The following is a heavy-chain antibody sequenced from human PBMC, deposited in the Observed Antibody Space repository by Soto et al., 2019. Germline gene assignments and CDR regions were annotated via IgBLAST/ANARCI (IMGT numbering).Heavy chain of an antibody. CDR1: GFTFDSYG. Sequence: QVQLVESGGGVVQPGRSLRLSCAASGFTFDSYGMHWVRQTPGRGLEWVAVTSYDGGNKYYVDSVKGRFTISRDNSKNTLYLQMNSLRAEDTAVYYCAKDVFQFLEWMTPNYLDYGMDVWGQGTTVTVSS. D-gene: IGHD3-3*01. CDR2: TSYDGGNK. CDR3: AKDVFQFLEWMTPNYLDYGMDV. V-gene: IGHV3-30*18. J-gene: IGHJ6*02.